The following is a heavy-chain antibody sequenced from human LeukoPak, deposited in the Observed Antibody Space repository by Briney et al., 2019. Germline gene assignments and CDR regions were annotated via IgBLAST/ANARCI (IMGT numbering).Heavy chain of an antibody. Sequence: ASVKVSCKASGYTFTSYGISWVRQAPGQGLEWMGWISAYNGNINYAQKLRGRVTMTTDTSTSTAYMELRSLRSDDTAVYYCARGRYYYDSSGYFDYWGQGTLVTVSS. CDR2: ISAYNGNI. V-gene: IGHV1-18*01. J-gene: IGHJ4*02. CDR1: GYTFTSYG. CDR3: ARGRYYYDSSGYFDY. D-gene: IGHD3-22*01.